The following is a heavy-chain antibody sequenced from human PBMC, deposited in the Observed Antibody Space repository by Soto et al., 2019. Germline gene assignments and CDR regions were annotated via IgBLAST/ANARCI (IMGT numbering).Heavy chain of an antibody. Sequence: PSQTLSLTCAISGDSVSSKSAAWSWIRQPPSRGLEWLGRTYYRSKWYNEYAISVKGRITINPDTSKNHFSLQLSSVTPEDTAVYYCARAQGFMDVWGQGITVTVSS. CDR2: TYYRSKWYN. CDR3: ARAQGFMDV. J-gene: IGHJ6*02. V-gene: IGHV6-1*01. CDR1: GDSVSSKSAA.